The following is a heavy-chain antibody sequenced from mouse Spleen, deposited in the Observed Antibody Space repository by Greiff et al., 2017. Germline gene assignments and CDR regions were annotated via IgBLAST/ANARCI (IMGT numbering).Heavy chain of an antibody. Sequence: DVKLVESGGGLVQPGGSRKLSCAASGFTFSSFGMHWVRQAPEKGLEWVAYISSGSSTIYYADTVKGRFTISRDNAKNTLFLQMTSLRSEDTAMYYCARKLGRLYWYFDVWGAGTTVTVSS. CDR2: ISSGSSTI. CDR3: ARKLGRLYWYFDV. V-gene: IGHV5-17*02. J-gene: IGHJ1*01. D-gene: IGHD4-1*01. CDR1: GFTFSSFG.